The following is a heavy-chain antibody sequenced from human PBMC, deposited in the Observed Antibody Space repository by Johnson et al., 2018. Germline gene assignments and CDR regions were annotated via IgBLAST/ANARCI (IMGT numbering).Heavy chain of an antibody. J-gene: IGHJ3*02. D-gene: IGHD3-22*01. Sequence: QVQLVQSGAEVKKPGSSVKVSCKASGGTFSSYTISWVRQAPGQGLEWMGRIIPILGIANYAQKFQGRVTMTRDTSTSTVYRELSSLRSADTAVYYCARDTYYYASGGYYIGCEALDIWGQGTMVTVSS. CDR3: ARDTYYYASGGYYIGCEALDI. CDR1: GGTFSSYT. V-gene: IGHV1-69*04. CDR2: IIPILGIA.